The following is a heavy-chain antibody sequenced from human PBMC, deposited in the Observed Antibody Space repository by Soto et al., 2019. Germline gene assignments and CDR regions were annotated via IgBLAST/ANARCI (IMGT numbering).Heavy chain of an antibody. CDR1: GGSISSGGYY. CDR3: ALIFLWFGELSYFDY. J-gene: IGHJ4*02. Sequence: QVQLQESGPGLVKPSQTLSLTCTVSGGSISSGGYYWSWIRQHPGKGLEWIGYIYYSGSTNYNPSLKSRVTRSVDTSKNQFSLKLSSVAAADTAVYYCALIFLWFGELSYFDYWGQGTLVTVSS. V-gene: IGHV4-31*03. D-gene: IGHD3-10*01. CDR2: IYYSGST.